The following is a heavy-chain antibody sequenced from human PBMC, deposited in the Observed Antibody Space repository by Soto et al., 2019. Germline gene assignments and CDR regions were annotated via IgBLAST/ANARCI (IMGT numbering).Heavy chain of an antibody. J-gene: IGHJ4*02. CDR2: ISAYNGNT. V-gene: IGHV1-18*01. D-gene: IGHD2-2*01. CDR1: GYTFTSYG. CDR3: ATIPLYCSSTSCYYYFDY. Sequence: GASVKVSCKASGYTFTSYGISWVRQAPGQGLEWMGWISAYNGNTNYAQKLQGRVTMTTDTSTSTAYMELRSLRSDDTAVYYCATIPLYCSSTSCYYYFDYWGQGTLVTVSS.